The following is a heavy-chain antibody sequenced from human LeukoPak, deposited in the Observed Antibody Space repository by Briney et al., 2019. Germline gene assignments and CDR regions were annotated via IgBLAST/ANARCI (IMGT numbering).Heavy chain of an antibody. CDR3: ARDRKAAVDYPDY. CDR2: IWYDGSNK. D-gene: IGHD6-13*01. Sequence: GGSLRLSCAASGFTFSSCGMHWVRQAPGKGLEWVAVIWYDGSNKYYADSVKGRFTISRDNSKNTLYLQMNSLRAEDTAVYYCARDRKAAVDYPDYWGQGTLVTVSS. CDR1: GFTFSSCG. V-gene: IGHV3-33*01. J-gene: IGHJ4*02.